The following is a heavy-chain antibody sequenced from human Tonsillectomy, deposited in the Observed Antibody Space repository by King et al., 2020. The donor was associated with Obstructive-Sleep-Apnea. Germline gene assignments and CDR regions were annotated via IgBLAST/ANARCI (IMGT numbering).Heavy chain of an antibody. Sequence: QLVQSGGGLVKPGGSLRLSCAASGFTFSSHTMNWVRQAPGKGLEWVSSFSSSSSYIYYADSVRGRFTISRAKAKNSLYLQMNSLRAEDTAVYYCARETGYCSGGRCYRFGLDVWGQGTTVTVSS. J-gene: IGHJ6*02. CDR2: FSSSSSYI. D-gene: IGHD2-15*01. CDR3: ARETGYCSGGRCYRFGLDV. CDR1: GFTFSSHT. V-gene: IGHV3-21*01.